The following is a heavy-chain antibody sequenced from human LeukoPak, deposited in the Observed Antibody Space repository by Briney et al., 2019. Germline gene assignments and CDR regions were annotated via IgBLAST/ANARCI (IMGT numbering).Heavy chain of an antibody. CDR1: GYTFTGYY. CDR2: INPNSGGT. CDR3: ARARSLYGDLTPGHYYYYYMDV. V-gene: IGHV1-2*02. Sequence: ASVKVSCKASGYTFTGYYVHWVRQAPGQGLEWMGWINPNSGGTNYAQKFQGRVTMTRDTSISTAYMELSRLRSDDTAVYYCARARSLYGDLTPGHYYYYYMDVWGKGTTVTVSS. D-gene: IGHD4-17*01. J-gene: IGHJ6*03.